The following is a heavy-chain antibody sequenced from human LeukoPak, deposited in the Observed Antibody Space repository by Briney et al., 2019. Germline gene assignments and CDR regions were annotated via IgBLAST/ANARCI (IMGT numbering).Heavy chain of an antibody. V-gene: IGHV4-59*08. CDR3: ARHISSGGTYAHFDY. J-gene: IGHJ4*02. CDR1: GSMYNYY. D-gene: IGHD1-26*01. CDR2: IHYNGIT. Sequence: SETLSLTCTVSGSMYNYYWSWIRQPPGPALEWIGYIHYNGITNYNPSLKTRVTMSLDTSKNQVSLNLNSVTAADTAVYYCARHISSGGTYAHFDYWGQGTLVTVSS.